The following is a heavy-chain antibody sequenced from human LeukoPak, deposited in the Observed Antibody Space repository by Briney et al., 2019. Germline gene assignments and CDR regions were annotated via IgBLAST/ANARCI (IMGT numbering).Heavy chain of an antibody. J-gene: IGHJ4*02. CDR2: INHSGST. CDR1: GGSFSGYY. D-gene: IGHD3-10*01. V-gene: IGHV4-34*01. Sequence: SETLSLTCAVYGGSFSGYYWSWICQPPGKGLEWIGEINHSGSTNYNPSLKSRVTISVDTSKNQFSLKLSSVTAADTAVYYCARSERGVRGVTIKFYYWGQGTLVTVSS. CDR3: ARSERGVRGVTIKFYY.